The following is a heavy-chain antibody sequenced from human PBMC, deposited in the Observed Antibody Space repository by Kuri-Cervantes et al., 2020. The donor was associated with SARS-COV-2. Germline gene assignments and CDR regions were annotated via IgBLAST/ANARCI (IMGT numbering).Heavy chain of an antibody. V-gene: IGHV3-23*01. J-gene: IGHJ4*02. CDR3: ARDSRIAVSGDLDY. Sequence: GESLKISCAASGFSFSTYALSWVRQAPGKGLEWVSGISGNGDGTYYADSVKGRFTISRDNSKNTLYLQMNSLRAEDTAVYYCARDSRIAVSGDLDYWGQGTLVTVSS. CDR1: GFSFSTYA. D-gene: IGHD6-19*01. CDR2: ISGNGDGT.